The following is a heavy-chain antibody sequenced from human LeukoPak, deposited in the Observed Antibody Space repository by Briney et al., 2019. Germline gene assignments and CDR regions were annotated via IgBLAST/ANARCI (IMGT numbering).Heavy chain of an antibody. V-gene: IGHV4-59*01. J-gene: IGHJ4*02. CDR2: IYYSGST. CDR3: ARSGYSSGWYNY. D-gene: IGHD6-19*01. CDR1: GGSISNYY. Sequence: SETLSLTCTVSGGSISNYYWSWIRQPPGKGLEWIGYIYYSGSTNYNPSLKSRVTISVDTSKNQFSLKLSSVTAADTAVYYCARSGYSSGWYNYWGQGTLVTVSS.